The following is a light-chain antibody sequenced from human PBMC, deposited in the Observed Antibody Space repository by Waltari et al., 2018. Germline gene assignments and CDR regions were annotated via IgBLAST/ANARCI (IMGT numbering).Light chain of an antibody. V-gene: IGKV3-20*01. Sequence: DIVLTQSPGSLSLSPGERATLSCRASQSVSNNYLAWHQQKPGQAPRLLIYGASNRATGIPDRFSGSGSGTDFTLTISRLEPEDFAVYSCQQYGSLPLTFGQGTKLEI. CDR2: GAS. CDR1: QSVSNNY. CDR3: QQYGSLPLT. J-gene: IGKJ2*01.